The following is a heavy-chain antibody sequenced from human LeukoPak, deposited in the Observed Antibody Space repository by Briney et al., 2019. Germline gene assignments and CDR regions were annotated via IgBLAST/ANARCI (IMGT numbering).Heavy chain of an antibody. CDR3: ILTTVATSIEY. CDR1: GLTVSNNY. D-gene: IGHD4-23*01. J-gene: IGHJ4*02. CDR2: IHNTVRI. Sequence: HPGGSLRLSCAVSGLTVSNNYVNWVRQAPGKGLEWVSVIHNTVRIHYADSVNGRFTISSDTSKNTVYLQMNGLRAEDTAVYYCILTTVATSIEYWGPGTLVTVSP. V-gene: IGHV3-53*01.